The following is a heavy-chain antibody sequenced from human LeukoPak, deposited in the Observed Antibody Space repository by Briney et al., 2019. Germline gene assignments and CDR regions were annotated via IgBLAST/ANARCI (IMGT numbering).Heavy chain of an antibody. Sequence: GGSLRLSCEASGFTFSSFAMTWVRQAPGKGLELVSSITASHGPTYNTDSVKGRFTISRDNSQNTLYLQMNSLRADDTAVYYCTKDPSGDYIGAFDPWGQGTLVTVSS. J-gene: IGHJ5*02. D-gene: IGHD4-17*01. CDR2: ITASHGPT. CDR3: TKDPSGDYIGAFDP. CDR1: GFTFSSFA. V-gene: IGHV3-23*01.